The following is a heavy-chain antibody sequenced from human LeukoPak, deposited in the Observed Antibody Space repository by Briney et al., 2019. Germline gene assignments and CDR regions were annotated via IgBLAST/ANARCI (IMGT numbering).Heavy chain of an antibody. J-gene: IGHJ4*02. V-gene: IGHV4-38-2*02. CDR2: IYHSGST. D-gene: IGHD3-22*01. CDR1: GYSISSGYY. CDR3: ARSPYYYDSSGPID. Sequence: SETLSLTCTVSGYSISSGYYWGWIRQPPGKGLEWIGSIYHSGSTYYNPSLKSRVTISVDTSKNQFSLKLSSVTAADTAVYYCARSPYYYDSSGPIDWGQGTLVTVSS.